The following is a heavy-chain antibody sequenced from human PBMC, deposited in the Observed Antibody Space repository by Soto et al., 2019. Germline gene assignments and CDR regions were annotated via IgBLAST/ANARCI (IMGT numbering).Heavy chain of an antibody. CDR3: ARDSILRLTLEHYYYYGMDV. Sequence: QPGGSLRLSCAASGFTFSSYWMHWVRQAPGKGLVWVSRINSDGSSTSYADSVKGRFTISRDNAKNTLYLQMNSLRAEDTAVYYCARDSILRLTLEHYYYYGMDVWGQGTTVTVSS. V-gene: IGHV3-74*01. CDR2: INSDGSST. D-gene: IGHD3-3*01. CDR1: GFTFSSYW. J-gene: IGHJ6*02.